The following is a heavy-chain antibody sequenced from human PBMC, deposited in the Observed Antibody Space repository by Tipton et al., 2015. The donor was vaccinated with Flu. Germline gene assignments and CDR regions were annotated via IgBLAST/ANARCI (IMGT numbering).Heavy chain of an antibody. Sequence: CAASGFTFSYYEMNWVRQAPGKGLEWVAYISSSANAIYYADSVKGRFTISRDNARNSLSLQMNSLRAEDTAIYFCARDHPEYVDNPQWYFDLWGRGTLVDVSS. CDR1: GFTFSYYE. CDR3: ARDHPEYVDNPQWYFDL. CDR2: ISSSANAI. D-gene: IGHD3-9*01. J-gene: IGHJ2*01. V-gene: IGHV3-48*03.